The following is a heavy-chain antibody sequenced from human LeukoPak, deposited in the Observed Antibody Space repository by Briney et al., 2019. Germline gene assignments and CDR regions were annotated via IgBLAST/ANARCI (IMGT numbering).Heavy chain of an antibody. D-gene: IGHD3-10*01. CDR3: ARDDYRGVTNFDP. Sequence: SETLSLTCTVSGGSISPYFWSWMRQTPGKGLEWIGYISYTGSSNYNPALKSRVTISVDTSKNQFSLQLTSVTAADTAVYYCARDDYRGVTNFDPWGQGTLVTVSS. CDR2: ISYTGSS. J-gene: IGHJ5*02. CDR1: GGSISPYF. V-gene: IGHV4-59*01.